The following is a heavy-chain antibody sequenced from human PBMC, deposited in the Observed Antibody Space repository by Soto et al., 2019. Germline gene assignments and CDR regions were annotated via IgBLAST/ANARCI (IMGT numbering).Heavy chain of an antibody. CDR2: INSRSSTI. CDR3: ARAECTSCYGFQH. D-gene: IGHD2-2*01. Sequence: EVQLVESGGGLVQPGGSLRLSCAASGFTFSSYGMNWVRQAPGKGLEWVSYINSRSSTIYYADSVKGRFTISRDTAKNSLYLQMTSLGAEDTALYYCARAECTSCYGFQHWGQGTLVTVSS. J-gene: IGHJ1*01. CDR1: GFTFSSYG. V-gene: IGHV3-48*01.